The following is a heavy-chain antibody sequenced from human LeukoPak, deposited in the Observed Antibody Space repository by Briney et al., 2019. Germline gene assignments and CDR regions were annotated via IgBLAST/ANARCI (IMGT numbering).Heavy chain of an antibody. D-gene: IGHD2-2*01. CDR1: GYTFTSYG. Sequence: GASVKVSCKASGYTFTSYGISWVRQAPGQGLEWMGGIIPIFGTANYAQKFQGRGTITTDESTSTAYMELSSLRSEDTAVYYCARGGEEDIVVVPAAMYRYYYYYMDVWGKGTTVTVSS. V-gene: IGHV1-69*05. CDR3: ARGGEEDIVVVPAAMYRYYYYYMDV. J-gene: IGHJ6*03. CDR2: IIPIFGTA.